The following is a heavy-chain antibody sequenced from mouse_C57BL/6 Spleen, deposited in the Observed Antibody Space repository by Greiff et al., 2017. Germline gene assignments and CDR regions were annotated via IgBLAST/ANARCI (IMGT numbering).Heavy chain of an antibody. Sequence: EVKLVESGGGLVKPGGSLKLSCAASGFTFSDYGMHWVRQAPEKGLEWVAYISSGSSTIYYADTVKGRFTISRDNAKNTLFLQMTSLRSEDTAMYYCARIYDGYYGYFDVWGTGTTVTVSS. CDR3: ARIYDGYYGYFDV. V-gene: IGHV5-17*01. J-gene: IGHJ1*03. CDR2: ISSGSSTI. CDR1: GFTFSDYG. D-gene: IGHD2-3*01.